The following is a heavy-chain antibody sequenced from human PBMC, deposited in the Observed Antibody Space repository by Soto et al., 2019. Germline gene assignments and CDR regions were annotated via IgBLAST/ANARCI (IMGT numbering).Heavy chain of an antibody. CDR1: GFTFSSYA. J-gene: IGHJ4*02. CDR2: ISGSGGST. CDR3: SKIPPGYSYGYFYFDY. V-gene: IGHV3-23*01. D-gene: IGHD5-18*01. Sequence: TGGSLRLSCAASGFTFSSYAMRWVRQAPGKGLEWVSAISGSGGSTYYADSVKGRFTISRDNSKNTLYLQMNSLRAEDTAVYYCSKIPPGYSYGYFYFDYWGQGTLVTVSS.